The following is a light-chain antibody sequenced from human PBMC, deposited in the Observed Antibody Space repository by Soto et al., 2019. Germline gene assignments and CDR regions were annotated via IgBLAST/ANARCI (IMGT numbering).Light chain of an antibody. Sequence: QSVLTQPPSASGSPGQSVTISCTGTSSDVGGYNYVSWYQQHPGKAPKLMIYEVSKRPSGVPDRFSGSKSGNTASLTVSGLQAEDEADYYCSSYAGSNNHVVFGGGTK. J-gene: IGLJ2*01. V-gene: IGLV2-8*01. CDR2: EVS. CDR1: SSDVGGYNY. CDR3: SSYAGSNNHVV.